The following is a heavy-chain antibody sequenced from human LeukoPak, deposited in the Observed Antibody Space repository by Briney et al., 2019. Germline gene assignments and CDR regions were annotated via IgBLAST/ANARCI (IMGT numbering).Heavy chain of an antibody. J-gene: IGHJ4*02. V-gene: IGHV5-51*01. Sequence: GESLKISCKGSGYSFTSYWIGWVRQMPGKGLEWMGIIYPGDSDTTYSPSFQGQVTISADKSISTAYLQWSSLRASDTAMYYCARQEGDGYNEGYFDYWGQGTLVTVSS. CDR3: ARQEGDGYNEGYFDY. CDR1: GYSFTSYW. D-gene: IGHD5-24*01. CDR2: IYPGDSDT.